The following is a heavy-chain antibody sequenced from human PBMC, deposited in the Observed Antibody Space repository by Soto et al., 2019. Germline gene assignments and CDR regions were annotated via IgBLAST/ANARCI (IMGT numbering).Heavy chain of an antibody. Sequence: QVQLVQSGAEVKKPGSSVKVYCKASGCTFSSYTISWVLQAPGQGLEWMGRIIPILGIANYAQKFQGRVTITADNSTSTAYMELSSLRSEDTAVYYCARARVVSPPNGSVWVQGTLVTVSS. J-gene: IGHJ4*02. CDR1: GCTFSSYT. V-gene: IGHV1-69*02. D-gene: IGHD2-15*01. CDR3: ARARVVSPPNGSV. CDR2: IIPILGIA.